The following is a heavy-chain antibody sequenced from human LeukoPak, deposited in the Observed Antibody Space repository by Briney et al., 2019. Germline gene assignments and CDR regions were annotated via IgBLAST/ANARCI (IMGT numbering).Heavy chain of an antibody. D-gene: IGHD1-26*01. V-gene: IGHV4-30-4*08. CDR3: ARWDEVGYWFDP. CDR2: IYYSGIT. Sequence: SETLSLTCTVSGGSISSGDYYWSWIRQPPGKGLEWIGYIYYSGITYYNPSLKSRITISVDTSKNQFSLKLSSVIAADTALYYCARWDEVGYWFDPWGQGTLVTVSS. J-gene: IGHJ5*02. CDR1: GGSISSGDYY.